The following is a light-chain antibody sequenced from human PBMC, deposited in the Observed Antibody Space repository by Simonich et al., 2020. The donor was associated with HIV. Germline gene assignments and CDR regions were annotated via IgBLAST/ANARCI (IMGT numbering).Light chain of an antibody. V-gene: IGLV2-11*01. Sequence: QSALTQPRSVSGSPGPSVTISCPGTNSAFGGYNYVSWYQQHPGKAPKLMIYDVTTRPSGVPDRFSGSKSGNTASLTISGLQAEDEADYYCCSYAGSYIFVLFGGGTKLTVL. CDR3: CSYAGSYIFVL. CDR2: DVT. CDR1: NSAFGGYNY. J-gene: IGLJ2*01.